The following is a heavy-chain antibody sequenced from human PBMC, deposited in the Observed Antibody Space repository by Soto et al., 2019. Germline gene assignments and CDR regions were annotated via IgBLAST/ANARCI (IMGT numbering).Heavy chain of an antibody. CDR2: IYSGGST. Sequence: EVQLVETGGGLIQPGGSLRLSCAASGFTVSSNYMSWVRQAPGKGLEWVSVIYSGGSTYYADSVKGRFTISTDNSKNTLYLQMNSLRAEDTAVYYCAREGGSSSWNGFDPWGQRTLVTVAS. D-gene: IGHD6-13*01. J-gene: IGHJ5*02. CDR3: AREGGSSSWNGFDP. V-gene: IGHV3-53*02. CDR1: GFTVSSNY.